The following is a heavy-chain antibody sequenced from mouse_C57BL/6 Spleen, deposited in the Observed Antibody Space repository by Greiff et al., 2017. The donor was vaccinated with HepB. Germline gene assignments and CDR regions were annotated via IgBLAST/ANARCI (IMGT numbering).Heavy chain of an antibody. CDR1: GYTFTSYW. Sequence: VQLQQPGAELVKPGASVKLSCKASGYTFTSYWMHWVKQRPGQGLEWIGMIHLNSGSTNYNEKFKSKATLTVDKSSSTAYMQLSSLTSEDSAVYYCARSSGTRYFDVWGTGTTVTVSS. CDR3: ARSSGTRYFDV. D-gene: IGHD4-1*01. V-gene: IGHV1-64*01. CDR2: IHLNSGST. J-gene: IGHJ1*03.